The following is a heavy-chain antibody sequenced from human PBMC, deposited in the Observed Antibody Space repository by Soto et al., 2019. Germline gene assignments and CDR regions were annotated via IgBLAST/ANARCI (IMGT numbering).Heavy chain of an antibody. CDR2: ASGYNGNT. V-gene: IGHV1-18*01. J-gene: IGHJ6*02. CDR3: ARDIVVVTAVMWYGMDV. Sequence: QIQLVQSGGDVKKPGASVKVSCKACGYTFSSYGIAWVRQAPGQGLEWMGWASGYNGNTNYAQKVQCRVTITAVTSPSTAYMELRSLRYDDTAVYYIARDIVVVTAVMWYGMDVWGQGNTVIVSS. D-gene: IGHD2-2*01. CDR1: GYTFSSYG.